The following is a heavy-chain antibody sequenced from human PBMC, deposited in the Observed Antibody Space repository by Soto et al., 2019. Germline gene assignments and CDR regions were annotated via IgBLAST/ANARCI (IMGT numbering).Heavy chain of an antibody. J-gene: IGHJ1*01. CDR1: GFTFSSYA. CDR2: ISGSGDCT. V-gene: IGHV3-23*01. Sequence: GGSLRLSCAASGFTFSSYAMSWVRQAPGKGLEWVSVISGSGDCTYYADAVKGRFTISRDNSKNTLYLQMNSLRAEDTAVYYCARDRVESGYPEYFQHWGQGTLVTVSS. CDR3: ARDRVESGYPEYFQH. D-gene: IGHD3-22*01.